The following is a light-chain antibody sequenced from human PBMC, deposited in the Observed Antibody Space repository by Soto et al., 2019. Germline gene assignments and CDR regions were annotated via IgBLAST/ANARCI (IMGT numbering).Light chain of an antibody. CDR2: EVS. CDR3: CSYAGYYTVV. J-gene: IGLJ2*01. CDR1: SSDVGGYDY. V-gene: IGLV2-14*01. Sequence: QSVLTQPASVSGSPGQSITISCTGSSSDVGGYDYVSWYQQYPGKPPKLMIFEVSNRPSGVSTRFSGSKSGNTASLTISGLQADDEANYYCCSYAGYYTVVFGGGTKLTVL.